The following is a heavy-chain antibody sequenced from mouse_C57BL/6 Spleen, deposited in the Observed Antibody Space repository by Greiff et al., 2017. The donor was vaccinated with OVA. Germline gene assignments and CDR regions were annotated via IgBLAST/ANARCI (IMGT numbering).Heavy chain of an antibody. Sequence: EVKVVESGGGLVKPGGSLKLSCAASGFTFSSYAMSWVRQTPEKRLEWVATISDGDSYTYYPDNVKGRITISRDNAKNNLYLQMSHLKSEDTAMYYCARRGRNDWYFDVWGTGTTVTVSS. CDR1: GFTFSSYA. V-gene: IGHV5-4*03. CDR2: ISDGDSYT. D-gene: IGHD1-1*01. CDR3: ARRGRNDWYFDV. J-gene: IGHJ1*03.